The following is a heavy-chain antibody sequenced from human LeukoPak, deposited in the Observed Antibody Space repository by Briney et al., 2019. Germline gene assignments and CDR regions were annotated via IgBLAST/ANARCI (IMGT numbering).Heavy chain of an antibody. D-gene: IGHD1-7*01. J-gene: IGHJ4*02. CDR3: ARRGNWNYCFDY. V-gene: IGHV4-39*01. Sequence: SETLSLTCTVSGGSISSSSYYWGWIRQPPGKGLEWIGSIYYSGSTYYNPSLKSRVTISVDTSKNQFSLKLSSVTAADTAVYYCARRGNWNYCFDYWGQGTLVTVSS. CDR2: IYYSGST. CDR1: GGSISSSSYY.